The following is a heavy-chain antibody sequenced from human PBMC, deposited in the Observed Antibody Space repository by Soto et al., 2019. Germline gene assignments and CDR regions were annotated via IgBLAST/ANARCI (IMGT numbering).Heavy chain of an antibody. CDR1: GFTFSGSA. V-gene: IGHV3-73*01. CDR2: IRSKANSYAT. D-gene: IGHD3-22*01. Sequence: QPGGSLRLSCAASGFTFSGSAMHWVRQASGKGLEWVGRIRSKANSYATAYAASVKGRFTISRDDSKNTAYLQMNSLKTEDTAVYYCTGYYDSSGYYTGYYGMDVWGQGTTVTVSS. CDR3: TGYYDSSGYYTGYYGMDV. J-gene: IGHJ6*02.